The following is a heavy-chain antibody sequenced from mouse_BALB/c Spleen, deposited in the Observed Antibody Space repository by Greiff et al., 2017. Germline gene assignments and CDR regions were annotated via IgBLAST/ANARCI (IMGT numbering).Heavy chain of an antibody. CDR1: GYAFSSSW. D-gene: IGHD2-10*02. J-gene: IGHJ1*01. CDR3: AREGYGLWYFDV. Sequence: VQLQQSGPELVKPGASVKISCKASGYAFSSSWMNWVKQRPGQGLEWIGRIYPGDGDTNYNGKFKGKATLTADKSSSTAYMQLSSLTSVDSAVYFCAREGYGLWYFDVWGAGTTVTVSS. CDR2: IYPGDGDT. V-gene: IGHV1-82*01.